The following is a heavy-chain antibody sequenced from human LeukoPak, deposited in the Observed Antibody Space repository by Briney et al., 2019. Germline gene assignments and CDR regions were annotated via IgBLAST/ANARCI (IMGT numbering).Heavy chain of an antibody. CDR1: GGTISSSSYY. D-gene: IGHD1-26*01. V-gene: IGHV4-39*01. CDR2: IYYSGST. Sequence: PSETLSLTCTVSGGTISSSSYYGGWIRQPPGKGLEWIGSIYYSGSTYYNPSLKSRVTISVDTSKNQFSLKLSSVTAADTAVYYCARRLVGATTIRDYWGQGTLVTVSS. CDR3: ARRLVGATTIRDY. J-gene: IGHJ4*02.